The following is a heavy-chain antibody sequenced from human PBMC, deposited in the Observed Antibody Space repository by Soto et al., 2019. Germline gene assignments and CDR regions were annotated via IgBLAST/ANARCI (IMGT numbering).Heavy chain of an antibody. V-gene: IGHV1-69*13. J-gene: IGHJ4*02. D-gene: IGHD3-9*01. CDR3: ARGLVPYYDILTGYYILDY. CDR1: GGTFSSYA. Sequence: ASGKGSCKASGGTFSSYAISWVRQAPGQGLEWMGGIIPIFGTANYAQKFQGRVTITADESTSTAYMELGSLRSEDTAVYYCARGLVPYYDILTGYYILDYWGQGTLVTVSS. CDR2: IIPIFGTA.